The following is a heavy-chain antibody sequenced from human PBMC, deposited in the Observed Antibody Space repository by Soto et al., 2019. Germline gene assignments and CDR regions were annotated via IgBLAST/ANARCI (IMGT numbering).Heavy chain of an antibody. CDR2: IYYSGST. CDR1: GGSISSYY. Sequence: SETLSLTCTVSGGSISSYYWSWIRQPPGKGLEWIGYIYYSGSTNYNPSLKSRVTISVDTSKNQFSLKLSSVTAADTAVYYCARGYSGYGDFDYWGQGTLVTVSS. D-gene: IGHD5-12*01. CDR3: ARGYSGYGDFDY. V-gene: IGHV4-59*01. J-gene: IGHJ4*02.